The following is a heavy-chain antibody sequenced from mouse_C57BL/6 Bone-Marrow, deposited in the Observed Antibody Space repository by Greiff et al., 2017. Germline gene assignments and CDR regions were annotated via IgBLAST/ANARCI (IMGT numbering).Heavy chain of an antibody. J-gene: IGHJ4*01. Sequence: QVTLKESGSELRSPGSSVKLSCKDFDSEVFPIAYMSWVRQKPGHGFEWIGGILPSIGRTIYGEKFEDKATLDADTLSNTAYLELNSLTSEDSAIYYCARGGIYYDYDGPYYYAMDYWGQGTSVTVSS. CDR3: ARGGIYYDYDGPYYYAMDY. V-gene: IGHV15-2*01. CDR1: DSEVFPIAY. D-gene: IGHD2-4*01. CDR2: ILPSIGRT.